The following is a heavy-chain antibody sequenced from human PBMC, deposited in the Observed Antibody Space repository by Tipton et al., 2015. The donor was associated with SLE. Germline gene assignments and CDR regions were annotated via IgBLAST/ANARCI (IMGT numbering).Heavy chain of an antibody. D-gene: IGHD3-10*01. Sequence: TLSLTCTVSGYSISSGYYWGWIRQPPGKGLEWIGSIYHSGSTNYNPSLKSRVTISVDTSKNQFSLKLGSVTAADTAMYYCARGPGIERNYYYYYYMDVWGKGTTVTVSS. J-gene: IGHJ6*03. V-gene: IGHV4-38-2*02. CDR3: ARGPGIERNYYYYYYMDV. CDR1: GYSISSGYY. CDR2: IYHSGST.